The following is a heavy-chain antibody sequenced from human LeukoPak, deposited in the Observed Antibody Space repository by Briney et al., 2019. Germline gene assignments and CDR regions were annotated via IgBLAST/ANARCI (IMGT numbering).Heavy chain of an antibody. J-gene: IGHJ4*02. V-gene: IGHV4-4*07. CDR3: ARQGGLGTPASGSLEAFDY. CDR2: FYVSGSI. CDR1: GGSISTYY. D-gene: IGHD4-23*01. Sequence: SETLSLTCTVSGGSISTYYWSWVRQPAGKGLEWIGRFYVSGSIDYNPSLKSRITISVDKSKNQFSLKLTSVTAADTAVYYSARQGGLGTPASGSLEAFDYWGQGTLVTVSS.